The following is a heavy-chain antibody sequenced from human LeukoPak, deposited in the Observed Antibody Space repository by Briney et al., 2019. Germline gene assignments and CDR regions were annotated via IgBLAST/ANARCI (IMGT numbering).Heavy chain of an antibody. CDR2: IYYSGST. CDR1: GGSISSYY. V-gene: IGHV4-59*01. J-gene: IGHJ3*02. Sequence: PSETLSLTCTVSGGSISSYYGSGFRQPPGKEREWIGYIYYSGSTNYNPSLKSRVTISVDTSKNQFSLKLSSVTAADTAVYYCAREKDHAFDIWGQGTMVTVSS. CDR3: AREKDHAFDI.